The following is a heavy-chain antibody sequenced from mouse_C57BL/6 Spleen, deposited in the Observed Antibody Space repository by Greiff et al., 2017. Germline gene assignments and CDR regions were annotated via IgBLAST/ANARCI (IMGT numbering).Heavy chain of an antibody. D-gene: IGHD1-1*01. Sequence: EVQLQESGGGLVKPGGSLKLSCAASGFTFSSYAMSWVRQTPEKRLEWVATISDGGSYTYYPDNVKGRFTISRDNAKNNLYLQMSHLKSEDTAMYYCARDYGSSYWWGQGTLVTVSA. CDR3: ARDYGSSYW. CDR1: GFTFSSYA. CDR2: ISDGGSYT. V-gene: IGHV5-4*01. J-gene: IGHJ3*02.